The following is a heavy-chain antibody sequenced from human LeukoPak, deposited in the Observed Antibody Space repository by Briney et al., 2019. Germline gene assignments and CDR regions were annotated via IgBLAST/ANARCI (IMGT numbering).Heavy chain of an antibody. CDR1: GGSFSGYY. Sequence: KPSETLSLTCAVYGGSFSGYYWSWIRQPPGKGLEWIGEVNHSGSTNYNPSLKSRVTISVEASKNQFSLKLSSVTAADTAVYSCARGIIAARGYSSHYMDVWGKGTTVTVSS. CDR3: ARGIIAARGYSSHYMDV. D-gene: IGHD6-6*01. CDR2: VNHSGST. V-gene: IGHV4-34*01. J-gene: IGHJ6*03.